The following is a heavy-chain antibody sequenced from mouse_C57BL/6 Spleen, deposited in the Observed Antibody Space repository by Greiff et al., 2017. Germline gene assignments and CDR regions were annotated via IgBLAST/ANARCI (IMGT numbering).Heavy chain of an antibody. D-gene: IGHD1-1*01. CDR3: ARFRIYYYGSSHFGY. Sequence: EVMLVESGGGLVQPGGSLSLSCAASGFTFTDYYMSWVRQPPGKALEWLGFLRNKANGYTTEYSASVKGRFTISRDNSQSILYLQMNALGAEDSATYYCARFRIYYYGSSHFGYWGQGTTLTVSS. V-gene: IGHV7-3*01. CDR2: LRNKANGYTT. J-gene: IGHJ2*01. CDR1: GFTFTDYY.